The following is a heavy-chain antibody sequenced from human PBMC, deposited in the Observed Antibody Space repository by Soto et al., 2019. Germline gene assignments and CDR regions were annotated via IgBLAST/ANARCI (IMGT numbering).Heavy chain of an antibody. CDR3: ERIAFLLSRGFDP. D-gene: IGHD3-16*01. CDR1: GGSISSSSYY. J-gene: IGHJ5*02. CDR2: IYYSGST. Sequence: PSETLSLTCTVSGGSISSSSYYWGWIRQPPGKGLEWIGSIYYSGSTYYNPSLKSRVTISVDTSKNQFSMKLSSVTAADTAVYYWERIAFLLSRGFDPWGQGNLVTVSS. V-gene: IGHV4-39*01.